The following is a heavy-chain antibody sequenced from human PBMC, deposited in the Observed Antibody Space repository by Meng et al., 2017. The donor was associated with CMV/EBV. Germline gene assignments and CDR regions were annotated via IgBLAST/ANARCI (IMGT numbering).Heavy chain of an antibody. Sequence: QVRLVQPGAEMKKPGASVKVSLTTSGFTFSDYYIHWVRQAPGQGLEWMGWVNSNNDATNYARKFQGRVSMTRDTSISTAHMELSRLMSDDTAVYYCVRSSGWSLFDYWGQGTLVTVSS. J-gene: IGHJ4*02. V-gene: IGHV1-2*02. CDR3: VRSSGWSLFDY. D-gene: IGHD6-19*01. CDR2: VNSNNDAT. CDR1: GFTFSDYY.